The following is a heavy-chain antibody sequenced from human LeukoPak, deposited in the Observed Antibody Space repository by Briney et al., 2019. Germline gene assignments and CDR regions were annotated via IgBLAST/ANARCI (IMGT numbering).Heavy chain of an antibody. Sequence: SETLSLTCTVSGSISSYYWSWIRQPPGKGLEWIGYIYTSGTTNYNPSLKSRVTISVDTSKNQFSLDLSPVTAADSAVYYCARQKCTSASCLTKNAFDVWGQGTMVTVSS. V-gene: IGHV4-4*09. CDR3: ARQKCTSASCLTKNAFDV. D-gene: IGHD2-2*01. J-gene: IGHJ3*01. CDR1: GSISSYY. CDR2: IYTSGTT.